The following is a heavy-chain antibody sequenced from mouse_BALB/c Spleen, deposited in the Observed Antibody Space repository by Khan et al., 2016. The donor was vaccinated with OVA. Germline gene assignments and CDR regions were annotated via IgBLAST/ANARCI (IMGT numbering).Heavy chain of an antibody. V-gene: IGHV9-4*02. CDR1: GYTFTTAG. Sequence: QIQLVQSGPELKKPGETVRISCKASGYTFTTAGIQWVQQMPGKGLKWIGWINTHSGVPKYAEDFKGRFAFSLEISVNTAYLQITILNNEDTATYFCARGGAAYYRNDGGAMEYWGQGTTVTVSS. D-gene: IGHD2-14*01. CDR2: INTHSGVP. CDR3: ARGGAAYYRNDGGAMEY. J-gene: IGHJ4*01.